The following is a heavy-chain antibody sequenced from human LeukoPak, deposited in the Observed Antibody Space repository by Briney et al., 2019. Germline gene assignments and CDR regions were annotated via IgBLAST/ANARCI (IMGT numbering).Heavy chain of an antibody. Sequence: GGSLRRSCTTSGFTFGEYGFNWVRQAPGKGLEWVSSISSSSSYIYYADSVKGRFTIPRDNAKKPLYMQMNSLRAEDTAVYYCASTTEAVVLDYWGQGTLVTVSS. CDR1: GFTFGEYG. D-gene: IGHD6-19*01. V-gene: IGHV3-21*01. CDR3: ASTTEAVVLDY. CDR2: ISSSSSYI. J-gene: IGHJ4*02.